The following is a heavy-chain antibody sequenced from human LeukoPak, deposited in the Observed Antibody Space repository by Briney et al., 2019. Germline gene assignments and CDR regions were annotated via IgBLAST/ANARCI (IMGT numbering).Heavy chain of an antibody. D-gene: IGHD2-2*01. Sequence: SVTVSCKASVYTFTSYDINWVRQAAAQGLEWMGWMNPNSCNTGNTQKFQGRVTMTRNTSISTAYMELSSLRSEDTAVYYCARDIVVVPAGGGVRAGYYYYYGMDVWGQGTTVTVSS. J-gene: IGHJ6*02. CDR2: MNPNSCNT. CDR3: ARDIVVVPAGGGVRAGYYYYYGMDV. V-gene: IGHV1-8*01. CDR1: VYTFTSYD.